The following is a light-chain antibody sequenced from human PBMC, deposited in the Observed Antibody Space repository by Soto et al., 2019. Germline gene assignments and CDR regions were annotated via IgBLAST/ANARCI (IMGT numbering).Light chain of an antibody. V-gene: IGKV3-15*01. CDR3: QQYNNWPLYT. J-gene: IGKJ2*01. Sequence: EKVMTQSPATLSVSPGERATLSCRASQSVSSNLAWYQQKPGQAPRLLIYGASTRATGIPARFSGSRSGTEFTLTISSLQSEDFAVYYCQQYNNWPLYTFGQGTKLEIK. CDR1: QSVSSN. CDR2: GAS.